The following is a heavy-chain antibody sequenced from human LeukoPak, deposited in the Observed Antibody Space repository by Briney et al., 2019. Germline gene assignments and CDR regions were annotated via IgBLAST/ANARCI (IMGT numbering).Heavy chain of an antibody. Sequence: GGSLRLSCAASGFTFSSYSMNWVRQAPGKGLEWVSSISSSSSYIYYAGSVKGRFTISRDNAKNSLYLQMNSLRAEDTAVYYCARDKGNGMDVWGKGTTVTVSS. V-gene: IGHV3-21*01. CDR1: GFTFSSYS. J-gene: IGHJ6*04. CDR2: ISSSSSYI. CDR3: ARDKGNGMDV.